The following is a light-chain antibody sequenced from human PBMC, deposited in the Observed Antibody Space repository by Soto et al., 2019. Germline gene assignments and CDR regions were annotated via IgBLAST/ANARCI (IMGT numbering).Light chain of an antibody. CDR3: QQYGRAWT. Sequence: IVLTQSPATLSLSPGERATLSCRTSQSVSSIYLAWYQQKPGQAPRLLIYGASSRATGIPDRFSGSGSGTDFTLIISSLEPEDFAMYYCQQYGRAWTFGQGTKVEIK. CDR2: GAS. J-gene: IGKJ1*01. V-gene: IGKV3-20*01. CDR1: QSVSSIY.